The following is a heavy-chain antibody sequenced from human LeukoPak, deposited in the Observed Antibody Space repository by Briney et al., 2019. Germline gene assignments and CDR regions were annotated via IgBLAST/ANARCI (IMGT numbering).Heavy chain of an antibody. CDR2: ISSSSSYI. J-gene: IGHJ4*02. V-gene: IGHV3-21*01. Sequence: GGSLRLSCAASGFTFRSYSMNWVRQAPGKGLEWVSSISSSSSYIYYADSVKGRFTISRDNAKNSLYLQMNSLRAEDTAVYYCAREVIAVAGSRFDYWGQGTLVTVSS. CDR3: AREVIAVAGSRFDY. CDR1: GFTFRSYS. D-gene: IGHD6-19*01.